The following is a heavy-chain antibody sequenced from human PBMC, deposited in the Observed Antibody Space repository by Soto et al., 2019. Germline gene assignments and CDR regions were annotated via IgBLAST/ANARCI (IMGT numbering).Heavy chain of an antibody. D-gene: IGHD3-3*01. CDR1: GGSISSSSYY. CDR2: IYYSGST. Sequence: QLQLQESGPGLVKPSETLSLTCTVSGGSISSSSYYWGWIRQPPGKGLEWIGSIYYSGSTYYNPSLKSRVTISVDTSKNQFSLKLSSVTAADTAVYYCARQGRFLEWLPSENWFDPWGQGTLVTVSS. V-gene: IGHV4-39*01. J-gene: IGHJ5*02. CDR3: ARQGRFLEWLPSENWFDP.